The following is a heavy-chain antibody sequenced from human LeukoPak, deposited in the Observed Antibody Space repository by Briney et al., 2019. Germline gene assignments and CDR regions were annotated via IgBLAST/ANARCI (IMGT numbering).Heavy chain of an antibody. V-gene: IGHV7-4-1*02. CDR1: GYTFTSNA. CDR2: INTNTGNP. D-gene: IGHD2-8*01. J-gene: IGHJ4*02. Sequence: GASVKVSCKASGYTFTSNALGWVRQAPGQGLEWMGWINTNTGNPTYAQGFTGRFVFSLDTSDNTAYLQISSLQAEDTAVYYCASFFCTSGLCYYFDYWGQGTLVTVSS. CDR3: ASFFCTSGLCYYFDY.